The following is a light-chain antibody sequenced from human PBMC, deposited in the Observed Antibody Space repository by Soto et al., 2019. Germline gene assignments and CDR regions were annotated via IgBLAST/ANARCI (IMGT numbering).Light chain of an antibody. CDR1: SSDIGGYNY. CDR2: EAS. Sequence: QSALTQPASVSGSPGQSITIFCTGTSSDIGGYNYVSWYQQHPGKAPKLMIYEASNRPSGVSNRFSGSKSGNTASLTISGLQAEDEADYYCAAWDDSLSGVVFGGGTKLTVL. V-gene: IGLV2-14*01. CDR3: AAWDDSLSGVV. J-gene: IGLJ2*01.